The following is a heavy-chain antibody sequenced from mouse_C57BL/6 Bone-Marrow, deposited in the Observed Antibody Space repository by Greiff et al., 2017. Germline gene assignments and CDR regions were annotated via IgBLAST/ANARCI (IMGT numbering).Heavy chain of an antibody. CDR1: GFSLTSYG. D-gene: IGHD4-1*01. Sequence: VQVVESGPGLVQPSQSLSITCTVSGFSLTSYGVHWVRQPPGKGLEWLGVIWSGGSTDYNAAFISRLSISKDNSKSQVFFKMNSLQADDTAIYYCAKTANWYYFDYWGQGTTLTVSS. V-gene: IGHV2-4*01. CDR2: IWSGGST. J-gene: IGHJ2*01. CDR3: AKTANWYYFDY.